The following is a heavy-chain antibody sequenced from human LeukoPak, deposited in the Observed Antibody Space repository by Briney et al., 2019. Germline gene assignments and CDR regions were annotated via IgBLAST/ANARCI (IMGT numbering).Heavy chain of an antibody. CDR1: GFTFRNYR. V-gene: IGHV3-7*01. Sequence: GGSLRLSCTASGFTFRNYRMSWVRQAPGKGLECVAYIKEDGSDKNYVDSVKGRFTISRDNAKSSLYLQMNSLRVEDTAVYYCVRGTRSNSFWGQGTQVTVSS. J-gene: IGHJ4*02. CDR2: IKEDGSDK. CDR3: VRGTRSNSF. D-gene: IGHD6-6*01.